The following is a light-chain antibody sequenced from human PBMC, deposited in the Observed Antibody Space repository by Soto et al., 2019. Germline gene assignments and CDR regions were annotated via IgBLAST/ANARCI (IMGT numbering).Light chain of an antibody. J-gene: IGLJ1*01. CDR1: SSDVGGYNY. V-gene: IGLV2-14*01. CDR2: EVS. Sequence: QSALTQPASVSGSPGQSITISCTGTSSDVGGYNYVSWYQQHPGKAPKLMIYEVSNRPSGFSSRFSGSKSGNTASLTISGLQAEYEADYYCSSYTSSSTRVFGTGTKLTVL. CDR3: SSYTSSSTRV.